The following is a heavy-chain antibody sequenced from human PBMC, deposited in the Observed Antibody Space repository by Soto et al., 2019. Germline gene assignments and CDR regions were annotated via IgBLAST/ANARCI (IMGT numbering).Heavy chain of an antibody. J-gene: IGHJ6*02. Sequence: SETLSLTCTVSGGSISGYYWSWIRQPPVKGLAWIVNVYYRGGAKYNPSVKRRVSTSVDTSKHQFSLNLSSVTAADTAVYYCTRDGDGRMTTNPYYYYGMDVWGPGITVTVSS. CDR1: GGSISGYY. CDR3: TRDGDGRMTTNPYYYYGMDV. V-gene: IGHV4-59*01. CDR2: VYYRGGA. D-gene: IGHD2-21*02.